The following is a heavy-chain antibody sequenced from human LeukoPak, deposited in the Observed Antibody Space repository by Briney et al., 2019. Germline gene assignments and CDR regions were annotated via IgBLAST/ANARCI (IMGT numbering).Heavy chain of an antibody. CDR3: ARDWYYAFDF. J-gene: IGHJ3*01. Sequence: GGSLRLSCLVSGFTFSDTWMNWVRQAPGKGLEWVARIRSKRDGGTTDYAAPVKGRFTISRDDSKNTMYLQMNSLKAEDTAVYYCARDWYYAFDFWGQGTMVTVSS. CDR1: GFTFSDTW. D-gene: IGHD2-21*02. V-gene: IGHV3-15*07. CDR2: IRSKRDGGTT.